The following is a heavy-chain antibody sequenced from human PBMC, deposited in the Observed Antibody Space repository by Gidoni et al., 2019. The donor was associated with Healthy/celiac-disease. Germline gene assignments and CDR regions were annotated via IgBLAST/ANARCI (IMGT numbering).Heavy chain of an antibody. CDR3: AKGGGYYGSGSYGIDY. Sequence: EVQLLESGGGLVQPGGSLRLSCAASGFTFSSYAMSWVRQAPGKGLEWVSAISGSGGSTYYADSVKGRFTISRDNSKNTLYLQMNSLRAEDTAVYYCAKGGGYYGSGSYGIDYWGQGTLVTVSS. J-gene: IGHJ4*02. CDR1: GFTFSSYA. CDR2: ISGSGGST. V-gene: IGHV3-23*01. D-gene: IGHD3-10*01.